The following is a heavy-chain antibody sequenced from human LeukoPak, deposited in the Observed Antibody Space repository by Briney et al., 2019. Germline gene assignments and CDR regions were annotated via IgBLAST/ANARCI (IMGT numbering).Heavy chain of an antibody. CDR1: GYTFTSYG. D-gene: IGHD6-19*01. Sequence: ASVKVSCKASGYTFTSYGISWVRQAPGQGLEWMGWISAYKDNTNYAQKLQGRVTMTTDTSTSTAYMELRSLRSDDTAVYYCARDAPWQWLVGPRNGPHHDGNDYWGQGTLVTVSS. CDR2: ISAYKDNT. CDR3: ARDAPWQWLVGPRNGPHHDGNDY. J-gene: IGHJ4*02. V-gene: IGHV1-18*04.